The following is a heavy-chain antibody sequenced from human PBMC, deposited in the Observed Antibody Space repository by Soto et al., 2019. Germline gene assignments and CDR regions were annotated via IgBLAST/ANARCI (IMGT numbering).Heavy chain of an antibody. CDR2: IYSSGYI. CDR1: GFTVSSTY. CDR3: ARGPGGASAGWFDP. J-gene: IGHJ5*02. Sequence: EVQLVESGGALVQPGGSLRLSCAASGFTVSSTYMSWVRQAPGKGLEWVSVIYSSGYIYHADSVKGRFSTSRDNSQNTLLLQMNSLRVEATAIYYCARGPGGASAGWFDPWGQGTLVTVSS. D-gene: IGHD3-16*01. V-gene: IGHV3-66*01.